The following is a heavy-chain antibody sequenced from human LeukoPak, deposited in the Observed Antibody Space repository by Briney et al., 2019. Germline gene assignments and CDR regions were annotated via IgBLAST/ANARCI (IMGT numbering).Heavy chain of an antibody. V-gene: IGHV3-74*01. CDR3: ARVNVCPRCHFDY. CDR1: GFTFSSYG. Sequence: PGGSLRLSCAASGFTFSSYGMHWVRQAPGKGLEWVSRISPDGSTTLYADSVKGRFTISRDNAKNTLYLQMNTLRAEDTAVYYCARVNVCPRCHFDYWGQGTLVTVSS. CDR2: ISPDGSTT. J-gene: IGHJ4*02. D-gene: IGHD3-16*01.